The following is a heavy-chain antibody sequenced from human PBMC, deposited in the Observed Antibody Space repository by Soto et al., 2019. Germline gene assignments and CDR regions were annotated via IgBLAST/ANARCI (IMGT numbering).Heavy chain of an antibody. CDR3: AKDEYWESHFYYFMDL. D-gene: IGHD1-26*01. CDR1: GFTFSSYA. CDR2: ISHDGSIT. V-gene: IGHV3-30*15. Sequence: QVQLVESGGGVVEPGRSLRLSCAASGFTFSSYAMYWVRQAPGKGLEWVAVISHDGSITYYSDSVKGRFTMSRDNSNNTLFLQMSSLRSEDTAIYYCAKDEYWESHFYYFMDLWGRGTAVTVSS. J-gene: IGHJ6*03.